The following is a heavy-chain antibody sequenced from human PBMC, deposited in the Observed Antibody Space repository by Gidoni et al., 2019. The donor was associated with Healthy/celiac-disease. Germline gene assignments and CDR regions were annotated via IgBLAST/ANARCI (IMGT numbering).Heavy chain of an antibody. Sequence: QVQLQQWGAGLLKPSETLSLTCAVYGGSFSGYYWGWIRQPPGKGLGWIGEINHSGSTNYNPSLQSPVTILVDTAKNQFSLKLSSVTAADPAVYYCARGGGGSSSWNYWGQGTLVTVSS. CDR2: INHSGST. J-gene: IGHJ4*02. V-gene: IGHV4-34*01. D-gene: IGHD6-6*01. CDR1: GGSFSGYY. CDR3: ARGGGGSSSWNY.